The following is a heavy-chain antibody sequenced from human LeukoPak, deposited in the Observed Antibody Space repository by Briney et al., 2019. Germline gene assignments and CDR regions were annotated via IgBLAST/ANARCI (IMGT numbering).Heavy chain of an antibody. V-gene: IGHV1-18*01. CDR1: GYTFSSYG. CDR3: ARTIECGDSEVLDY. Sequence: GASVKVSCKASGYTFSSYGVSWVRQAPGQGLEWMGGISAYNGNTNYAQKVQGRVTMTTDTSTSTAYMDLRSLRSDDTAVYYCARTIECGDSEVLDYWGQGTLVTVSS. D-gene: IGHD4-17*01. CDR2: ISAYNGNT. J-gene: IGHJ4*02.